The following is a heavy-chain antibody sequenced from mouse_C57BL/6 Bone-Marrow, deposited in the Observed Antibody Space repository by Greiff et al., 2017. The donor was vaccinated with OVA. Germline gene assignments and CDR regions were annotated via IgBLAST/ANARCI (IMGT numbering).Heavy chain of an antibody. CDR2: IDPETGGT. V-gene: IGHV1-15*01. D-gene: IGHD1-1*01. J-gene: IGHJ2*01. CDR1: GYTFTDYE. Sequence: QVQLQQSGAELVRPGASVTLSCKASGYTFTDYEMHWVKQTPVHGLEWIGAIDPETGGTAYNQKFTGKAILTADKSSSTAYMELRSLTSEDSAVYYYTDYYCGSSFWGQGTTLTVSS. CDR3: TDYYCGSSF.